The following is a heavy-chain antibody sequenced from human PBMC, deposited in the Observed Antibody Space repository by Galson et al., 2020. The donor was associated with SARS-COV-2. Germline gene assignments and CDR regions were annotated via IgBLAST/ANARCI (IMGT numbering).Heavy chain of an antibody. D-gene: IGHD3-22*01. J-gene: IGHJ4*02. CDR3: ARADSSGYYYFFDY. Sequence: GSLRLSCAASGFTFSSYDMHWVRQATGKGLEWVSAIGTAGDTYYPGSVKGRFTISRENAKNSLYLQMNSLRAGDTAVYYCARADSSGYYYFFDYWGQGTLVTVSS. V-gene: IGHV3-13*01. CDR2: IGTAGDT. CDR1: GFTFSSYD.